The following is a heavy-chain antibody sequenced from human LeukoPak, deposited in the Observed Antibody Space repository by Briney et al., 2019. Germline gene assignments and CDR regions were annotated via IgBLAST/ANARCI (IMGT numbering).Heavy chain of an antibody. V-gene: IGHV3-7*01. Sequence: GGSLRLSCAASGFAFSSYSMDWVRQAPGKGLEWVANINQDGSEKYYVGSVKGRFTISRDNARNSLYLQMNSLRAEDTAVYYCAGESGHYYNGMDVWGQGTMVTVSS. CDR1: GFAFSSYS. CDR2: INQDGSEK. J-gene: IGHJ6*02. CDR3: AGESGHYYNGMDV.